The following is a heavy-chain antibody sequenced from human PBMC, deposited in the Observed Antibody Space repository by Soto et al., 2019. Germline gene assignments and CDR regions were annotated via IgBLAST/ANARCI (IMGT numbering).Heavy chain of an antibody. CDR1: GGTPSNSA. CDR3: AGGRIVVVGSRAYYGMDV. J-gene: IGHJ6*02. Sequence: QVRLVQSGAEVKAPGSSVKVSCKASGGTPSNSAISWVRQAPGQGLEWMGGIIPVFGLVKYAQNFQGRVTITADESTNTAYMELSSLRPEDTAVYYCAGGRIVVVGSRAYYGMDVWGQGTTVTVSS. D-gene: IGHD3-22*01. CDR2: IIPVFGLV. V-gene: IGHV1-69*01.